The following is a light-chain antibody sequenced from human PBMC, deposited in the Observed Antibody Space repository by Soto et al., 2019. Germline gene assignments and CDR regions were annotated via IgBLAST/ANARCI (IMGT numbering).Light chain of an antibody. J-gene: IGKJ2*01. CDR1: QSISSNS. V-gene: IGKV3-20*01. Sequence: IVLTQSPGTLSLSPGTRATLSCRASQSISSNSLAWYQQKPGRAPRLLIYGASSRATGIPDRFSGSGSGTDFTLTINRLEPEDFAVYYCQQYANSPLTFGLGTKV. CDR2: GAS. CDR3: QQYANSPLT.